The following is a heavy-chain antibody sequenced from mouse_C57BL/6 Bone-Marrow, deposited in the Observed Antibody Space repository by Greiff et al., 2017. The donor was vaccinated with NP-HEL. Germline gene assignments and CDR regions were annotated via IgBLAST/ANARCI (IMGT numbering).Heavy chain of an antibody. J-gene: IGHJ2*01. V-gene: IGHV1-63*01. CDR2: IYTGGGYT. D-gene: IGHD2-4*01. Sequence: VQLQQSGAELVRPGTSVKMSCKASGYTFTNYWIGWAKQRPGHGLEWIGDIYTGGGYTKYNEKFKGKATLTADKSSSTAYMQFSSLTSEYSAIYYCVIYYDYPYFDYWGQGTTRTVSS. CDR3: VIYYDYPYFDY. CDR1: GYTFTNYW.